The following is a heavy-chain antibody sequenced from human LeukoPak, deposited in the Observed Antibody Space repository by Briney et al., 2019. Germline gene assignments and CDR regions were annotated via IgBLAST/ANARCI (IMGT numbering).Heavy chain of an antibody. CDR3: AKSIGGVVVVAADY. J-gene: IGHJ4*02. CDR2: ISGSGGST. CDR1: GFTFSTYA. D-gene: IGHD2-15*01. Sequence: GGSLRLSCAASGFTFSTYAMTWVRQAPGKGLEWVSVISGSGGSTYYADSVKGRFTLSRDNSKNTFYLQMNSLRAEDTAVYYCAKSIGGVVVVAADYWGQGTLVTVSS. V-gene: IGHV3-23*01.